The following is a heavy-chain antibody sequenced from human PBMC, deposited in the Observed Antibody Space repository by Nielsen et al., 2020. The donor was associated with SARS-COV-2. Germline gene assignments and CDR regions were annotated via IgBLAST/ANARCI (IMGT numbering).Heavy chain of an antibody. CDR1: GYTFTSND. J-gene: IGHJ4*02. Sequence: ASVKVSCKASGYTFTSNDITWVRQAPGQGLEWMGRISPSNGNTKYAQRFQGRVTMTTDTSTRTAYMELRSLTSDDTAVYYCTRGERLDSWGQGTLVTVSS. V-gene: IGHV1-18*04. CDR2: ISPSNGNT. CDR3: TRGERLDS. D-gene: IGHD6-25*01.